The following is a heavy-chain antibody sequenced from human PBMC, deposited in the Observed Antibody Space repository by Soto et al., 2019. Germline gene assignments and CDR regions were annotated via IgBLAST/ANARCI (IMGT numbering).Heavy chain of an antibody. V-gene: IGHV3-48*01. J-gene: IGHJ6*03. Sequence: GSLRLSCAASGFTLSDCAMNWVRQAPGKGLEWVSYISSSSSVIDYADSVKGRFTVSRDNARNSLYLQMNSLRAEDTAVYYCARDLSWGSNWYYYMDVWGKGTTVTVSS. CDR2: ISSSSSVI. CDR1: GFTLSDCA. D-gene: IGHD7-27*01. CDR3: ARDLSWGSNWYYYMDV.